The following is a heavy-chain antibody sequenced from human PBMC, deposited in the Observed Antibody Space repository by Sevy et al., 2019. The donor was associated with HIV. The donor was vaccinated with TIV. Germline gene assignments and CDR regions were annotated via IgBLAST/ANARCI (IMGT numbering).Heavy chain of an antibody. CDR1: ALTFTRYA. V-gene: IGHV3-30*18. CDR3: AKDLHPPGPVRGTNFDY. CDR2: ISYEGSNI. D-gene: IGHD1-1*01. Sequence: GGSLRLSCAASALTFTRYAFHWVRQAPGKGPEWLGVISYEGSNIYYGPSVKGRFTISRDNSKNTLYLQMNDMRPVDMDGYDGAKDLHPPGPVRGTNFDYWGRGTLVTVSS. J-gene: IGHJ4*02.